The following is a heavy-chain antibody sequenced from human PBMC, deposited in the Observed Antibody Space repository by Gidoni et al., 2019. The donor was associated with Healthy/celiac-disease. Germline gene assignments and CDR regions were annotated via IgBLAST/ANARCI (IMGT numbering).Heavy chain of an antibody. Sequence: QVQLQQWGAGLLKPSETLSLTCAVYGGSFSGYYWSWIRQPPGKGLEWIGEINHSGSTNYNPSLKSRVTISVDTSKNQFSLKLSSVTAADTAVYYCARVYSSGWYPKYYFDYWGQGTLVTVSS. J-gene: IGHJ4*02. CDR1: GGSFSGYY. D-gene: IGHD6-19*01. CDR2: INHSGST. V-gene: IGHV4-34*01. CDR3: ARVYSSGWYPKYYFDY.